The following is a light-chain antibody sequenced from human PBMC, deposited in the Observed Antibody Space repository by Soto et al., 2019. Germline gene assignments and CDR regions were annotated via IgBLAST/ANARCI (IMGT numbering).Light chain of an antibody. CDR1: SSDIGSYNL. CDR2: EVS. V-gene: IGLV2-23*02. CDR3: CSYAGSGKVV. Sequence: QSVLTQPASVSGTLGKSISISCTGTSSDIGSYNLVSWYLQYPGKAPKLMILEVSEPPSGVSNRFSGSKSDDTASLTISGLQAEDEADYYCCSYAGSGKVVFGGGTKLTVL. J-gene: IGLJ3*02.